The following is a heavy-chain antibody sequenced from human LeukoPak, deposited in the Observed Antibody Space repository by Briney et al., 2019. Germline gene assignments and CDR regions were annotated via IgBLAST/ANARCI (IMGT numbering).Heavy chain of an antibody. D-gene: IGHD2-2*01. CDR3: ATPAGYCSSTSCFSFDY. Sequence: ASVKVSCKASGYTFTSYDINWVRQAPGQGLEWMGGIIPIFGTANYAQKFQGRVTITADESTSTAYMELSSLRSEDTAVYYCATPAGYCSSTSCFSFDYWGQGTLVTVSS. CDR2: IIPIFGTA. V-gene: IGHV1-69*01. J-gene: IGHJ4*02. CDR1: GYTFTSYD.